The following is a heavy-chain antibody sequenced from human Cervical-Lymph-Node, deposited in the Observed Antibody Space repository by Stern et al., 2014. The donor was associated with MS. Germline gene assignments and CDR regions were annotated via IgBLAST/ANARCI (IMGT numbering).Heavy chain of an antibody. CDR2: VIPIFGTA. CDR3: ARGELKEGLVRGMDF. J-gene: IGHJ6*02. CDR1: GGTFSSYA. Sequence: VQLVESGDEVKKPGSSVKVSCKASGGTFSSYAISWVRQAPGQGLEWMGGVIPIFGTANYAQTFQGRVTITADESTSTAYMELSSLRSEDTAVYYCARGELKEGLVRGMDFWGQGTTVTVSS. D-gene: IGHD1-26*01. V-gene: IGHV1-69*01.